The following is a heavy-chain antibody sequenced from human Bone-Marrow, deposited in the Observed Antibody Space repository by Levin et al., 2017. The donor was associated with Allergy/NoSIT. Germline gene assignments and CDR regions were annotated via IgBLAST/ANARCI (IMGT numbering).Heavy chain of an antibody. CDR3: ARGLEEVSSWYRHYGMDV. J-gene: IGHJ6*02. CDR2: MNPNSGNT. D-gene: IGHD6-13*01. V-gene: IGHV1-8*01. Sequence: PVASVKVSCKASGYTFTSYDINWVRQATGQGLEWMGWMNPNSGNTGYAQKFQGRVTMTRNTSISTAYMELSSLRSEDTAVYYCARGLEEVSSWYRHYGMDVWGQGTTVTVSS. CDR1: GYTFTSYD.